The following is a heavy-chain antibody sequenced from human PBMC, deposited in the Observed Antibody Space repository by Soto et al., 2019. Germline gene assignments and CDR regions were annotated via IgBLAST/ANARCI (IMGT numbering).Heavy chain of an antibody. CDR3: AGEVIAVAGLDY. CDR1: GGSISNYY. CDR2: IYYSGST. Sequence: PSETLSLTCIVSGGSISNYYWSWIRQPPGKGLEWIGYIYYSGSTNYNPSLKSRVTISVDTSKNQFSLKLSSVTAADTAVYYCAGEVIAVAGLDYWGQGTLVTVSS. V-gene: IGHV4-59*01. D-gene: IGHD6-19*01. J-gene: IGHJ4*02.